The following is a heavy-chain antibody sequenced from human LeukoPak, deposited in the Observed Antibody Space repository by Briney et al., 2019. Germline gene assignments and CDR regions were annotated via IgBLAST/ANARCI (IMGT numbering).Heavy chain of an antibody. V-gene: IGHV5-51*01. Sequence: GESLKISCQTSGYTFTNYWIGWVRQMPGKGLEWMGIIYPGDSDTRYSPSFQGQVTISADKSISTAYLQWSSLKASDTAMYYCARTSSSWFDYWGQGTLVTVSS. CDR1: GYTFTNYW. J-gene: IGHJ4*02. CDR2: IYPGDSDT. D-gene: IGHD6-13*01. CDR3: ARTSSSWFDY.